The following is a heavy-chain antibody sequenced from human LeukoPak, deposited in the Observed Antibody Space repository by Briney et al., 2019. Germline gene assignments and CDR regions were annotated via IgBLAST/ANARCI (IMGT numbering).Heavy chain of an antibody. CDR2: ISGSGGST. V-gene: IGHV3-23*01. D-gene: IGHD2-2*01. CDR1: GSTFSSYA. CDR3: AKATVPAVHYGMDV. J-gene: IGHJ6*02. Sequence: GGSLRLSCAASGSTFSSYAMSWVRQAPGKGLEWVSAISGSGGSTYYADSVKGRFTISRDNSKNTLYLQMNSLRAEDTAVYYCAKATVPAVHYGMDVWGQGTTVTVSS.